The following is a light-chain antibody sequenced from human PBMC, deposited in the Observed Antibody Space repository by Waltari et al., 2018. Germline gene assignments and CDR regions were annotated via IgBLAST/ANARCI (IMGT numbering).Light chain of an antibody. CDR3: QKYGTLPAT. CDR1: QSVSSTF. V-gene: IGKV3-20*01. CDR2: DAS. J-gene: IGKJ1*01. Sequence: IVFTQSPGSLSVSSGERDTLSCSASQSVSSTFAWYQQKPGQAPRLLIYDASSRATGIPDRFSGSESGTDFSLTISRLEPEDFAVYYCQKYGTLPATFGRGTKVEIK.